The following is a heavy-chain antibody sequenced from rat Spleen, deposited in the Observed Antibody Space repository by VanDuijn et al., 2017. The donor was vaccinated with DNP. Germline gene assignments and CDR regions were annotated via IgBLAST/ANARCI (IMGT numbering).Heavy chain of an antibody. Sequence: EVQLVESDGGLVQPGRSLKLSCTASGFTFSDYSMAWVRQAPTKGLEWVATISYDGRNTYYQDSVKGRFTISRDNAKSTLYLQMDSLRSEDTATYYCARPGSPYYFDYWGQGVMVTVSS. J-gene: IGHJ2*01. D-gene: IGHD5-1*01. CDR2: ISYDGRNT. V-gene: IGHV5-29*01. CDR3: ARPGSPYYFDY. CDR1: GFTFSDYS.